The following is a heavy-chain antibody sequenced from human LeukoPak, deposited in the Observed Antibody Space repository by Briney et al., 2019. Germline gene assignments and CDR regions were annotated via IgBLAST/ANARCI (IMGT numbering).Heavy chain of an antibody. CDR3: AKDISAALYCSSTSCYRRKAFDY. J-gene: IGHJ4*02. V-gene: IGHV3-9*01. CDR2: ISWNSGGI. Sequence: PGGSLRLSCAASGFTFDDYAMHWVRQAPGKGLEWVSGISWNSGGIGYADSVKGRFTISRDNAKNSLYLQMNSLRAEDTALYYCAKDISAALYCSSTSCYRRKAFDYWGQGTLVTVSS. CDR1: GFTFDDYA. D-gene: IGHD2-2*01.